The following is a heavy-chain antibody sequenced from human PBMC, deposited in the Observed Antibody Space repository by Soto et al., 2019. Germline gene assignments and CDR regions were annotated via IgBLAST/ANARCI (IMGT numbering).Heavy chain of an antibody. CDR2: IYSGGST. D-gene: IGHD6-19*01. CDR1: GFTVSSNY. CDR3: ARFKGGLVNAFDI. Sequence: GGSLRLSCAASGFTVSSNYMSWVRQAPGKGLEWVSVIYSGGSTYYADSVKGRFTISRDNSKNTLYLQMNSLRAEDTAVYYCARFKGGLVNAFDIWGQGTMVTVSS. V-gene: IGHV3-66*01. J-gene: IGHJ3*02.